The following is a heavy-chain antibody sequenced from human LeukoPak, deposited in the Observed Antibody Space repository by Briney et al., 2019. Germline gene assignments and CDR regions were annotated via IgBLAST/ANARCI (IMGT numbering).Heavy chain of an antibody. CDR2: ISAYNGNT. D-gene: IGHD2-15*01. J-gene: IGHJ4*02. CDR3: ARDAGYCSGGSCYMVPDY. V-gene: IGHV1-18*01. Sequence: ASVKVSCKASGYTFTSYGISRVRQAPGQGLKWMGWISAYNGNTNYAQKLQGRVTMTTDTSTSTAYMELRSLRSDDTAVYYCARDAGYCSGGSCYMVPDYWGQGTLVTVSS. CDR1: GYTFTSYG.